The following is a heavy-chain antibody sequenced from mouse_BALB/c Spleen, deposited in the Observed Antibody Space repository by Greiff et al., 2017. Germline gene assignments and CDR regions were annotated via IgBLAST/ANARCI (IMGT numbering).Heavy chain of an antibody. V-gene: IGHV5-17*02. D-gene: IGHD2-1*01. CDR1: GFTFSSFG. CDR3: ARDGNYAWFAY. Sequence: EVQLVESGGGLVQPGGSRKLSCAASGFTFSSFGMHWVRQAPEKGLEWVAYISSGSSTIYYADTVKGRFTISRDNPKNTLFLQMTSLRSEDTAMYYCARDGNYAWFAYWGQGTTLTVSS. CDR2: ISSGSSTI. J-gene: IGHJ2*01.